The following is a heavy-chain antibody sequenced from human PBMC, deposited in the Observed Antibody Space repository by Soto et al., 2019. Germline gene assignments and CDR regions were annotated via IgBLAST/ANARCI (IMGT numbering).Heavy chain of an antibody. V-gene: IGHV3-9*01. CDR1: GLKFDDYA. Sequence: EVQLVESGGGLVQPGRSLRLSCTASGLKFDDYAMHWVRKRPGKGLEWVSGISWNSDIIAYADSVKGRFTISRDNGKNSLYLQMGSLRAEDTALYYCAKAPHHLLTGSVFDFWGQGTLVTFS. J-gene: IGHJ4*02. D-gene: IGHD3-9*01. CDR3: AKAPHHLLTGSVFDF. CDR2: ISWNSDII.